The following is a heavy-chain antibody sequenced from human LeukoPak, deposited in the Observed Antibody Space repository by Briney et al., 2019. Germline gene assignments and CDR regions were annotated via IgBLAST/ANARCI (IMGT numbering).Heavy chain of an antibody. D-gene: IGHD3-3*01. CDR2: ISTYNGNT. V-gene: IGHV1-18*01. CDR3: ARVLRYDFWSAYFFDY. Sequence: ASVKVSCKASGYTFNSYDISWVRQAPGQGLEWMAWISTYNGNTNYALKVQGRATMTTDTSTSTAYMELRSLRSDDTAVYYCARVLRYDFWSAYFFDYWGQGTLVTVSS. CDR1: GYTFNSYD. J-gene: IGHJ4*02.